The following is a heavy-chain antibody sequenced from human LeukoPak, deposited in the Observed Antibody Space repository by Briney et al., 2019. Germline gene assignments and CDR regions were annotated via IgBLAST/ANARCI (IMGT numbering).Heavy chain of an antibody. CDR1: GRSFHSQY. CDR2: IYYSGST. Sequence: SETLSLTCTVSGRSFHSQYWRCIRHAPGKGLEWIGYIYYSGSTNYNPSLKSRVTISVDTSKNQFSLKLSSVTAADTAVYYCARGVTLGYWGQGTLVTVSS. D-gene: IGHD5/OR15-5a*01. V-gene: IGHV4-59*11. CDR3: ARGVTLGY. J-gene: IGHJ4*02.